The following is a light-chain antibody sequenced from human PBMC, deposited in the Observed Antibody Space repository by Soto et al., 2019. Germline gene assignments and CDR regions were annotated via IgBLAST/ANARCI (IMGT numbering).Light chain of an antibody. Sequence: NFMLTQPHSVSESPGKTLTISCTHSRGSIASNDVQWYQQRPGSAPPTVIFEHNQRPSGVPDRFSGSIDSSSNSASLTISGLKTEDEADYYCQSYDSSNVVFGGGTKLTVL. CDR2: EHN. J-gene: IGLJ2*01. CDR3: QSYDSSNVV. V-gene: IGLV6-57*04. CDR1: RGSIASND.